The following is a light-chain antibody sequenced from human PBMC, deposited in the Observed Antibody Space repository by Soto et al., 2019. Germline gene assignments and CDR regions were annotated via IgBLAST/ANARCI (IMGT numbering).Light chain of an antibody. CDR3: LLYYGDVNWV. J-gene: IGLJ3*02. CDR1: TGTVTSGYF. Sequence: QTVVTQEPSLTVPPGGTATLTCASSTGTVTSGYFPSWFQKKPGQAPRALIYSTSNRHSWTPARFSGSLLGGKAALTLSAVQPEDEADYYCLLYYGDVNWVFGGGTKLTVL. V-gene: IGLV7-43*01. CDR2: STS.